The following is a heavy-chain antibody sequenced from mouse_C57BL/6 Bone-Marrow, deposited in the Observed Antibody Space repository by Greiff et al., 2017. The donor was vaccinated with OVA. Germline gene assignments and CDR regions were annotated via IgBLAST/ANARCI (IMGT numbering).Heavy chain of an antibody. J-gene: IGHJ2*01. CDR2: IDPENGDT. V-gene: IGHV14-4*01. CDR3: TTWGLLGPLDY. D-gene: IGHD2-3*01. Sequence: EVKLMESGAELVRPGASVKLSCTASGFNIKDDYMHWVKQRPEQGLEWIGWIDPENGDTEYASKFQGKATITADTSSNTAYLQLSSLTSEDTAVYYCTTWGLLGPLDYWGQGTTLTVSS. CDR1: GFNIKDDY.